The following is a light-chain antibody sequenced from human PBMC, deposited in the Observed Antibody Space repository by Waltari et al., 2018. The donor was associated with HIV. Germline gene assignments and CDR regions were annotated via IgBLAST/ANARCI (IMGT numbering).Light chain of an antibody. Sequence: QSVLTQPPSASGTPGPRVTISCSGSNSNIGSNSVNWYQQPPGTAPKLLFYSSNQRPLGVPDRFSGSKSGTSASLAISGLQSEDEADYYCAAWDDSRNAHVVFGGGTKLTVL. V-gene: IGLV1-44*01. J-gene: IGLJ2*01. CDR1: NSNIGSNS. CDR3: AAWDDSRNAHVV. CDR2: SSN.